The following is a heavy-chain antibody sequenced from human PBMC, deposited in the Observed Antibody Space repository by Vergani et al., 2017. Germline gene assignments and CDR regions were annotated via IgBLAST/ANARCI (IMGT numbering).Heavy chain of an antibody. CDR1: GFTFSSYA. V-gene: IGHV3-23*01. D-gene: IGHD6-19*01. Sequence: EVQLLESGGGLVQPGGSLRVSCAASGFTFSSYAMSWVRQAPGKGLEWVSAISGSGGGTDHADSVKGRFTISRDNSKNTLYLQMNSLRAEDTAVYYCAKDIGGGQWLTYGGYYFDYWGQGTLVTVSS. CDR3: AKDIGGGQWLTYGGYYFDY. J-gene: IGHJ4*02. CDR2: ISGSGGGT.